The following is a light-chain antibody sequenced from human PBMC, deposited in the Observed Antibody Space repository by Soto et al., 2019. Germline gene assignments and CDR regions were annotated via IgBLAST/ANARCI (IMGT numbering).Light chain of an antibody. J-gene: IGKJ5*01. V-gene: IGKV3-20*01. Sequence: EIVMTQSPATLSVSPGEIATLSCRASETVATNLAWYQQKPGQAPRLLIYGASSRATGIPDRFSGSGSGTDFTLTISRLEPEDFAVYYCQQYGSFTVTFGQGTRLEIK. CDR2: GAS. CDR1: ETVATN. CDR3: QQYGSFTVT.